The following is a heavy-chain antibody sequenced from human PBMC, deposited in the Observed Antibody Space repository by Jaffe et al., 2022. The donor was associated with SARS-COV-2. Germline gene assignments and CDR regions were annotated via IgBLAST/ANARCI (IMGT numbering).Heavy chain of an antibody. CDR2: VYPGDSNT. D-gene: IGHD3-9*01. CDR3: ARRGRKGYDIVTGYSQNYYFDY. CDR1: GYNFNNFW. J-gene: IGHJ4*02. V-gene: IGHV5-51*01. Sequence: EVRVVQSGAEMKKPGEPLKISCSVSGYNFNNFWIGWVRQMPGKGLEWMGIVYPGDSNTRYDPSIQGQVTISVDKSINTAYLQWSSLKASDTATYYCARRGRKGYDIVTGYSQNYYFDYWGQGTLVTVSS.